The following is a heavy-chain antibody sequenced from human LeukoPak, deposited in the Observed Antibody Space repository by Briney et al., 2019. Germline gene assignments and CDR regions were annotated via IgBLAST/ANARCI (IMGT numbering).Heavy chain of an antibody. D-gene: IGHD6-13*01. V-gene: IGHV3-33*01. CDR3: ASAAGPFDN. CDR2: IWFDGSNK. J-gene: IGHJ4*02. Sequence: GRSLRLSYAASGFTFSAYGMHWVRQAPGKGLEWVAVIWFDGSNKYYADSVKGRFTISRDNSKNTLHLQMNSLRAEDTAVYYCASAAGPFDNWGQGTLVTVSS. CDR1: GFTFSAYG.